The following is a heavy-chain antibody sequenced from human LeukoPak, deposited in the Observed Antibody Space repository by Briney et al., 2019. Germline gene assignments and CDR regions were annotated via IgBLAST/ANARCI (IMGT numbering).Heavy chain of an antibody. V-gene: IGHV1-2*06. CDR1: GYTFTCYY. D-gene: IGHD3-10*01. CDR3: AREAAVGFGELGAFDI. J-gene: IGHJ3*02. Sequence: ASVKVSCKASGYTFTCYYMHWVRQAPGQGLEWMGRINPNSGGTNYAQKFQGRVTMTRDTSISTAYMELSRLRSDDTAVYYCAREAAVGFGELGAFDIWGQGTMVTVSS. CDR2: INPNSGGT.